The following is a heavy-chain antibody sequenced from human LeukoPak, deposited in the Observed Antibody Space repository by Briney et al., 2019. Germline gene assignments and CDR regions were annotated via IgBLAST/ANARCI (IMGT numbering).Heavy chain of an antibody. CDR1: GCSISSGAYY. CDR2: IYYSGST. J-gene: IGHJ4*02. CDR3: AREDGYSYDRNIDY. Sequence: PSQTLSLTCTVSGCSISSGAYYWSWIRQHPGKGLEWIGYIYYSGSTYYNLSLKSRIPISVDTSKNQFSMKLSSVTAADTAVYYCAREDGYSYDRNIDYWGQGTLVTVSS. V-gene: IGHV4-31*03. D-gene: IGHD5-18*01.